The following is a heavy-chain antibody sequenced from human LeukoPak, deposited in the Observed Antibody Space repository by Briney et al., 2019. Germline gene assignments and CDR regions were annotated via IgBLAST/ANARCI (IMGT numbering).Heavy chain of an antibody. CDR3: ARGGDYLFDY. Sequence: SETLSLTCTVSGGSISSYYWSWIRQPPGKGLKCIGYIYYSGNTNYNPSLKSRVTISVDTSKNQFSLKLSSVTAADTAVYYCARGGDYLFDYWGQGTLVTVSS. V-gene: IGHV4-59*01. CDR1: GGSISSYY. CDR2: IYYSGNT. D-gene: IGHD4-17*01. J-gene: IGHJ4*02.